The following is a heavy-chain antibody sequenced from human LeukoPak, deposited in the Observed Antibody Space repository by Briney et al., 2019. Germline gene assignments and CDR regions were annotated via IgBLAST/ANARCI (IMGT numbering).Heavy chain of an antibody. J-gene: IGHJ3*02. CDR3: ARGPPDYYDSGGVAFDI. CDR1: DDSITMYY. D-gene: IGHD3-22*01. CDR2: VDHTGST. V-gene: IGHV4-59*01. Sequence: PSETLSLTCSVSDDSITMYYWTWIRQPPGKGLEWIGYVDHTGSTNFNPSLNGRVSISRDTTKNLFSLRLRSVTAADTAVYFCARGPPDYYDSGGVAFDIWGQGTMVTVSS.